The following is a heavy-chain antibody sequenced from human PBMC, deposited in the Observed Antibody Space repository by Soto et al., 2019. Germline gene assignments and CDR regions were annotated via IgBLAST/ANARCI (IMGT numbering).Heavy chain of an antibody. J-gene: IGHJ6*02. CDR2: INAGNGNT. CDR1: GYTFTSYA. V-gene: IGHV1-3*01. CDR3: ARDRAGYYGMDV. D-gene: IGHD6-19*01. Sequence: ASVKVSCKASGYTFTSYAMHWVRQAPGQRLEWMGWINAGNGNTKYSQKFQGRVTITRDTSASTAYMELSSLRSEDTAVYYCARDRAGYYGMDVWGQGATVTVSS.